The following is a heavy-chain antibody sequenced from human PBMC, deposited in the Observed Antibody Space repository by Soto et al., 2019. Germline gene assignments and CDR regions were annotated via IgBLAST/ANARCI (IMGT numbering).Heavy chain of an antibody. D-gene: IGHD1-26*01. Sequence: QVQLVESGGGLVKPGGSLRLSCAASGFTFSDYYMSWIRQAPGKGQEWVSDISGSSSDTKYADSVKGRFTISRDNANNTLFLQMNTLSAEDTAVYYSARVKGSYALAYWGQGTLVTVSS. CDR3: ARVKGSYALAY. CDR2: ISGSSSDT. V-gene: IGHV3-11*05. J-gene: IGHJ4*02. CDR1: GFTFSDYY.